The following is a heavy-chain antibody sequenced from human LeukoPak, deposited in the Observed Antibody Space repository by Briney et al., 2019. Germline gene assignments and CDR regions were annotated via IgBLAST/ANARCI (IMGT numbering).Heavy chain of an antibody. CDR1: GYTFTSYY. Sequence: ASVKVSCKASGYTFTSYYMHWVRQAPGQGLEWMGIINPSGGSTSYAQKFQGRLTMTRDTSTSTVYMELSSLRSEDTAVYYCARANPTWILSDWFDPWGQGTLVTVSS. CDR2: INPSGGST. D-gene: IGHD5-18*01. CDR3: ARANPTWILSDWFDP. J-gene: IGHJ5*02. V-gene: IGHV1-46*01.